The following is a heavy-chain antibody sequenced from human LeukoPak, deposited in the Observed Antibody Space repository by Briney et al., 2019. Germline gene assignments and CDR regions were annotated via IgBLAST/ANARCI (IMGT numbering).Heavy chain of an antibody. Sequence: GGSLRLSCAASGFTFSSYGMYWVRQAPGKGLEWVAFIRYDGRNKYYADSVKGRFTISRDNSKNTLNLQMNSLRAEDTAVYYCAEEGGDIVVVVAAGFDSWGQGTLVTVSS. CDR3: AEEGGDIVVVVAAGFDS. CDR2: IRYDGRNK. D-gene: IGHD2-15*01. V-gene: IGHV3-30*02. CDR1: GFTFSSYG. J-gene: IGHJ4*02.